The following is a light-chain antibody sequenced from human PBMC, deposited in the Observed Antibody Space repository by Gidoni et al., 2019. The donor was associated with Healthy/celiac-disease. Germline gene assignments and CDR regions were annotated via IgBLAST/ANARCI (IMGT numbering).Light chain of an antibody. CDR1: QSISSY. CDR2: AAS. V-gene: IGKV1-39*01. J-gene: IGKJ2*03. Sequence: DIQMTQSPSSLSASVGDRVTITCRASQSISSYLNWYQQKPGKAPKLLIYAASSLQSGVPSSFSGSGSGTDFTLTISSLQPEDFATYYCQKSYSTFYSFGQGTKLEIK. CDR3: QKSYSTFYS.